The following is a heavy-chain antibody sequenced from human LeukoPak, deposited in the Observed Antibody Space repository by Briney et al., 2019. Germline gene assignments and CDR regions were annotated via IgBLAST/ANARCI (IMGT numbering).Heavy chain of an antibody. Sequence: PSETLFLTCTVSGGSISSYYWSWIRQPPGKGLEWIGYIYYSGSTNYNPSLKSRVTISVDTSKNQFSLKLSSVTAADTAVYYCARVGYCSGGSCPAFDYWGQGTLVTVSS. CDR3: ARVGYCSGGSCPAFDY. CDR1: GGSISSYY. V-gene: IGHV4-59*01. CDR2: IYYSGST. J-gene: IGHJ4*02. D-gene: IGHD2-15*01.